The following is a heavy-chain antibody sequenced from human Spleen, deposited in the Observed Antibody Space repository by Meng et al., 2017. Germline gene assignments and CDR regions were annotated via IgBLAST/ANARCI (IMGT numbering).Heavy chain of an antibody. V-gene: IGHV4-34*01. CDR2: INHSGST. Sequence: SETLSLTRVVSGGSFSDYYWSWIRQPPGKGLEWIGEINHSGSTNYNPSLESRATISVDTSQNNLSLKLSSVTAADSAVYYCARGPTTMAHDFDYWGQGTLVTGAS. CDR1: GGSFSDYY. D-gene: IGHD4-11*01. CDR3: ARGPTTMAHDFDY. J-gene: IGHJ4*02.